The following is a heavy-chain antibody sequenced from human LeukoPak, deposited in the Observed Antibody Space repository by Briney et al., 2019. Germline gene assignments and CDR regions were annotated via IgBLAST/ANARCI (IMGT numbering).Heavy chain of an antibody. CDR2: INHSGST. V-gene: IGHV4-34*01. J-gene: IGHJ5*02. D-gene: IGHD4-17*01. Sequence: SETLSLTCAVYGGSFSGYYWSWIRQPPGKGLEWIGEINHSGSTNYNPSLKSRVTISVDTSKNQFSLKLSSVTAADTAVYYCARTPTVTTLGWFDPWGQGTLVTVSS. CDR1: GGSFSGYY. CDR3: ARTPTVTTLGWFDP.